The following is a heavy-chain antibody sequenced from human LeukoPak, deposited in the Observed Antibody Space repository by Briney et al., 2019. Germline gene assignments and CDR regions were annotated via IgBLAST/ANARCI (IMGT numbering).Heavy chain of an antibody. CDR2: ISSSSSYI. V-gene: IGHV3-21*01. CDR1: GFTFSSYS. CDR3: ARDRPLHYFDY. Sequence: GGSLRLSCAASGFTFSSYSMNWVRQAPGKGLEWVSSISSSSSYIYSADSVKGRFTISRDNAKNSLYLQMNSLRAEGTAVYYCARDRPLHYFDYWGQGTLVTVSS. J-gene: IGHJ4*02.